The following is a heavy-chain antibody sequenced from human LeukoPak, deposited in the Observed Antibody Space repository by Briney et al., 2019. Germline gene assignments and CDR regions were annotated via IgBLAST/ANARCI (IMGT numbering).Heavy chain of an antibody. Sequence: PGGSLRLSCAASGFTFSSYGMHWVRQAPGKGLEWVAFIRYDGSNKYYADSVKGRFTISRDNSKNTLYLQMNSLRAEDTAVYYCAKDFLWFGEKQYYFDYWGQGTLVTVSS. CDR3: AKDFLWFGEKQYYFDY. D-gene: IGHD3-10*01. V-gene: IGHV3-30*02. CDR1: GFTFSSYG. CDR2: IRYDGSNK. J-gene: IGHJ4*02.